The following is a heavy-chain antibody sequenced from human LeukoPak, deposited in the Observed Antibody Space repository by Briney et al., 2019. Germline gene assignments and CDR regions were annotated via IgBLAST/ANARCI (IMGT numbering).Heavy chain of an antibody. D-gene: IGHD1-1*01. CDR3: AKDPAGRPKNWFDP. CDR1: GFTFDDYA. CDR2: IGWNSGSI. Sequence: GGSLRLSCAASGFTFDDYAMHWVRQAPGKGLEWVSGIGWNSGSIGYADSVKGRFTISRDNSKNTLYLQMNSLRAEDTAVYYCAKDPAGRPKNWFDPWGQGTLVTVSS. J-gene: IGHJ5*02. V-gene: IGHV3-9*01.